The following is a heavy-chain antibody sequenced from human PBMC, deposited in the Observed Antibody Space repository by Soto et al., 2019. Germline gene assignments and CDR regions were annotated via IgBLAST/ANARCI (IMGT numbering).Heavy chain of an antibody. Sequence: EVQLAESGGDLVQPGGSLRLSCVGSGFTFSYYEMNWVRQAPGKGLERVAFISHTDRLTHYPDSVKGRFTISRDNAQNSLYLEMTSLRVEETGVYYCARDTGRASADLWGQGTLVTVSS. J-gene: IGHJ5*02. D-gene: IGHD6-13*01. CDR3: ARDTGRASADL. CDR1: GFTFSYYE. CDR2: ISHTDRLT. V-gene: IGHV3-48*03.